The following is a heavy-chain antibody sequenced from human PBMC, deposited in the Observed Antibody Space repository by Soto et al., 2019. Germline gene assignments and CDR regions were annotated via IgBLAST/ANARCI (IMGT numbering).Heavy chain of an antibody. Sequence: ASVKVSCKASGYTFTSYGISWVRQAPGQGLEWMGWISAYNGNTNYAQKLQGRVTMTTDTSTSTAYMELRSLRSDDTAVYYCARVTHYDILTGYYTEYYYYGMDVWGQ. CDR1: GYTFTSYG. J-gene: IGHJ6*02. CDR3: ARVTHYDILTGYYTEYYYYGMDV. V-gene: IGHV1-18*01. D-gene: IGHD3-9*01. CDR2: ISAYNGNT.